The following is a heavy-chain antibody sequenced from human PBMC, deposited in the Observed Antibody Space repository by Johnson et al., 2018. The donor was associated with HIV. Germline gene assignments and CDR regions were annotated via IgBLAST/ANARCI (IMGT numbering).Heavy chain of an antibody. J-gene: IGHJ3*02. D-gene: IGHD3-10*01. CDR3: ARDRGYYGSVTDAFDI. Sequence: VQLVESGGGVVQPGRSLRLSCAASGFTFSSYWMSWVRQAPGKGLEWVANIKQDGSEKYYADSVKGRFTISRDNSKNTLYLQMDSLRAEDTAVYYCARDRGYYGSVTDAFDIWGQGTLVTVSS. V-gene: IGHV3-7*01. CDR2: IKQDGSEK. CDR1: GFTFSSYW.